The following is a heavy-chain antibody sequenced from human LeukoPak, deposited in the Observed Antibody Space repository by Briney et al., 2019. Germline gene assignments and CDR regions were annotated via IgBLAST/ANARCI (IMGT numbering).Heavy chain of an antibody. CDR3: IGIWVTTAVDLFDY. Sequence: GGSLRLSCAASGFTFSNAWMSWVRQAPGKGLEWVGRIKSKTDGGTTDYAAPVKGRFTISRDDSKNTLYLQMNSLKTEDTAVYYCIGIWVTTAVDLFDYWGQGTLVTVSS. CDR1: GFTFSNAW. D-gene: IGHD4-17*01. J-gene: IGHJ4*02. V-gene: IGHV3-15*01. CDR2: IKSKTDGGTT.